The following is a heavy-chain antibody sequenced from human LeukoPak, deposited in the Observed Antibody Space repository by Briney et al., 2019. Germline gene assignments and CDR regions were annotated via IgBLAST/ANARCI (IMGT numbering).Heavy chain of an antibody. V-gene: IGHV4-59*11. J-gene: IGHJ3*01. CDR2: KYYSGSA. Sequence: PSETLSLTCGVSGGSISRHFWSWIRQPPGKGLELIGYKYYSGSAKYNPSLKSRLTISIDTPENQFSLHLSSVTAADTATYYCATPYCSGISCLDVFNVWGQGRRVTVSS. D-gene: IGHD2-2*01. CDR1: GGSISRHF. CDR3: ATPYCSGISCLDVFNV.